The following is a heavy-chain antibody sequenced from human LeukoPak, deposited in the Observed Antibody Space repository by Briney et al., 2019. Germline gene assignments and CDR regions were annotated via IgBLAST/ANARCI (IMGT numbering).Heavy chain of an antibody. V-gene: IGHV3-49*04. CDR3: VRDKMGESDALDV. J-gene: IGHJ3*01. CDR1: GFTFGDYA. CDR2: IRSNSYGRTS. D-gene: IGHD3-16*01. Sequence: GGSLRLSCIASGFTFGDYAMSWVRQAPGKGLGWVCFIRSNSYGRTSDYAASVKGRIIISRAYYKHIAHLQMDSVKTEDADVYYCVRDKMGESDALDVWGQGTMVTVSS.